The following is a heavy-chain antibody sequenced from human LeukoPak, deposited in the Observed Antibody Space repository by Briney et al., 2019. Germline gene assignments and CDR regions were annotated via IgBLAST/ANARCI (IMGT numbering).Heavy chain of an antibody. V-gene: IGHV4-61*02. CDR1: GGSISGGSYY. CDR3: ARSLQQYSDA. J-gene: IGHJ4*02. CDR2: WYTTGIT. Sequence: PSETLSLTCTVSGGSISGGSYYWSWIRQPAGKGLEWIGRWYTTGITNYNPSLKSRVTISVDTSKNQFFLKLSSVTAADTAVYYCARSLQQYSDAWGQGTLVTVSS. D-gene: IGHD1/OR15-1a*01.